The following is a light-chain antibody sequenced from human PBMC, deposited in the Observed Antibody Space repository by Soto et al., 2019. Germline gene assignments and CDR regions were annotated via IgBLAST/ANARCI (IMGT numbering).Light chain of an antibody. V-gene: IGKV3-20*01. CDR1: QSVSSSY. CDR3: QQYGSSPRT. J-gene: IGKJ1*01. Sequence: EIVLTQSPGTLSLSPGERSTLSCRASQSVSSSYLAWYQEKHGQAPRXXIYGASSRATGIPDRFSGSGSGTDVTLTISRLEPEDGAVYDGQQYGSSPRTFGQGTKVDIK. CDR2: GAS.